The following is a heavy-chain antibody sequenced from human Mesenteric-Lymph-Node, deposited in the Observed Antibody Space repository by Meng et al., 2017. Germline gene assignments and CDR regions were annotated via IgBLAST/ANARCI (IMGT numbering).Heavy chain of an antibody. V-gene: IGHV6-1*01. CDR1: GETVSSNSGS. D-gene: IGHD3-22*01. CDR2: TYYRSKWHY. CDR3: ARERSPGGYDY. J-gene: IGHJ4*02. Sequence: SQTLSLTCAISGETVSSNSGSWHWIRQSPSRGLEWLGRTYYRSKWHYEYALSMKSRVTINPDTSKNQFSLQMNYVTPEDTAVYYCARERSPGGYDYWGQGTLVTVSS.